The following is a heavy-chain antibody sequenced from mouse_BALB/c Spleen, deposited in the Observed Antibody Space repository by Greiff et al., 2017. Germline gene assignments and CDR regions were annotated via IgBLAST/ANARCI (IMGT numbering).Heavy chain of an antibody. CDR1: GFNIKDTY. J-gene: IGHJ2*01. V-gene: IGHV14-3*02. CDR2: IDPANGNT. CDR3: ARFPDGSRY. Sequence: VHVKQSGAELVKPGASVKLSCTASGFNIKDTYMHWVKQRPEQGLEWIGRIDPANGNTKYDPKFQGKATITADTSSNTAYLQLSSLTSEDTAVYYCARFPDGSRYWGQGTTLTVSS. D-gene: IGHD2-3*01.